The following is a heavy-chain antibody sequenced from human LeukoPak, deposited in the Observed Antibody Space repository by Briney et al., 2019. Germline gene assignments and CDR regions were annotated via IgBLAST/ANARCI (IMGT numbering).Heavy chain of an antibody. CDR3: ASAIAAAGTNYFDY. CDR1: GFTFSSYS. J-gene: IGHJ4*02. D-gene: IGHD6-13*01. Sequence: GGSLRLSCAASGFTFSSYSMNWVRQAPGKGLEWVSSISSSSSYIYYADSVKGRFTISRDNAKNSLYLQMNSLRAEDTAVYYCASAIAAAGTNYFDYWGQGTLVTVSS. CDR2: ISSSSSYI. V-gene: IGHV3-21*01.